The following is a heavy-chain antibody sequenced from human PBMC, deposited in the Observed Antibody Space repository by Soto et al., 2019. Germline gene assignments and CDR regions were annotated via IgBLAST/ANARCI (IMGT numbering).Heavy chain of an antibody. J-gene: IGHJ6*02. D-gene: IGHD3-3*01. CDR3: AKDGYYDLEMDV. Sequence: GGSLRLSCAASGFPLSNYALRWVRQAPGKGLEWVSASSGSGCSTHYANSVKGRFTISRDNSKNTLYLQFNSLRAEDTAVYYCAKDGYYDLEMDVWGQGTTVTVSS. V-gene: IGHV3-23*01. CDR1: GFPLSNYA. CDR2: SSGSGCST.